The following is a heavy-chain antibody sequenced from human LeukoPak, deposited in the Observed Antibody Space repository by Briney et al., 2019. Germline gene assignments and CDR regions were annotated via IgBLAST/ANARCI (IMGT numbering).Heavy chain of an antibody. D-gene: IGHD3-3*01. CDR2: INHSGST. J-gene: IGHJ6*03. CDR3: ARGRITIFGVVIYYYYYMDV. Sequence: SETLSLTCAVYGGSFSGYYWSWIRQPPGKGLEWIGEINHSGSTNYNPSLKSRFTISVDTSKNQFSLKLSSVTAADTAVYYCARGRITIFGVVIYYYYYMDVWGKGTTVTVSS. CDR1: GGSFSGYY. V-gene: IGHV4-34*01.